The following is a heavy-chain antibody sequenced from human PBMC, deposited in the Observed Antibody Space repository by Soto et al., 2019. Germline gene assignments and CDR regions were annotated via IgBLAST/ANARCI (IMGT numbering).Heavy chain of an antibody. J-gene: IGHJ6*01. CDR1: GYRFTSYC. Sequence: PVVPKTISSHGSGYRFTSYCIGWVRQIPGKGLEWMGIIYPGDSDTRYSPSFQGQVTISADKSISTAYLQWSSLKASDTAMYYCARLIIYCSSTSCADFGMEGWGQGTLVTVS. V-gene: IGHV5-51*01. CDR2: IYPGDSDT. D-gene: IGHD2-2*01. CDR3: ARLIIYCSSTSCADFGMEG.